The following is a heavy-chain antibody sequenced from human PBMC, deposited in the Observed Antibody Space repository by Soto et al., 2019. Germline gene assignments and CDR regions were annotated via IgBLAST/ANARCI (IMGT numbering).Heavy chain of an antibody. CDR3: AQDGSSADYGF. CDR1: GGTFSRNA. Sequence: GASVKVSCKASGGTFSRNAIHWVRQAPGEGLEWMGGIIPMFPTTNYAQKFKGRVTITADESTSTAYMELTSLRSDDTAVYYCAQDGSSADYGFWGQGTLVTVSS. J-gene: IGHJ4*02. V-gene: IGHV1-69*13. CDR2: IIPMFPTT. D-gene: IGHD3-10*01.